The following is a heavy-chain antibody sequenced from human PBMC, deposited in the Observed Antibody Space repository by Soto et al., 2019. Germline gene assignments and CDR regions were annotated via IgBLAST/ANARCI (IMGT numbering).Heavy chain of an antibody. CDR1: GYTFTSCD. J-gene: IGHJ3*02. CDR3: ASEYWNDVAFDI. D-gene: IGHD1-1*01. V-gene: IGHV1-8*01. CDR2: MNPNSGNT. Sequence: GASVKVSCKASGYTFTSCDINWVRQATGQGLEWMGWMNPNSGNTGYAQKFQGRVTMTRNTSISTAYMELSSLRSEDTAVYYCASEYWNDVAFDIWGQGTMVTVSS.